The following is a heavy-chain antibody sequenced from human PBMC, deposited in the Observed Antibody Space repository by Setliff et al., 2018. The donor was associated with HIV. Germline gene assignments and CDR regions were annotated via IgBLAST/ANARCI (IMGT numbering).Heavy chain of an antibody. CDR2: IIHSGGT. Sequence: SETLSLTCAVYGGSFSGYYWTWIRQPPGRGLEWIGEIIHSGGTNYNRSLKSRVTISVDTSNNQFSLKLTSVTAADTAVYYCARVYSRSWFFFDHWGQGILVTVSS. V-gene: IGHV4-34*12. D-gene: IGHD6-13*01. CDR1: GGSFSGYY. J-gene: IGHJ4*02. CDR3: ARVYSRSWFFFDH.